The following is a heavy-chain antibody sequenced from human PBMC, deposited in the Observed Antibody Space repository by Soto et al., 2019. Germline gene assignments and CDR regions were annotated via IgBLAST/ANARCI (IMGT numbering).Heavy chain of an antibody. CDR3: ARTRRYYYDSSGSSYFQH. Sequence: SETLSLTCAVYGGSFSGYYWSWIRQPPGKGLEWIGEINHSGSTNYNPSLKSRVTISVDTSKNQFSLKLSSVTAADTAVYYCARTRRYYYDSSGSSYFQHWGQGTLVTVSS. V-gene: IGHV4-34*01. CDR2: INHSGST. D-gene: IGHD3-22*01. CDR1: GGSFSGYY. J-gene: IGHJ1*01.